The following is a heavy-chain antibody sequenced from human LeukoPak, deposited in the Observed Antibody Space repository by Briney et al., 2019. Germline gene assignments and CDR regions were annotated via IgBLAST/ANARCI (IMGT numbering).Heavy chain of an antibody. CDR2: IRSKANSYAT. Sequence: GGSLRLSCAASGFTFSGSAMHWVRQASGKGLEWVGRIRSKANSYATAYAASVKGRFTISRDDSKNTAYLQMNSLKTEDTAVYYCARRDYYDSSGYLDYWGQGTLVTVSS. CDR1: GFTFSGSA. CDR3: ARRDYYDSSGYLDY. J-gene: IGHJ4*02. D-gene: IGHD3-22*01. V-gene: IGHV3-73*01.